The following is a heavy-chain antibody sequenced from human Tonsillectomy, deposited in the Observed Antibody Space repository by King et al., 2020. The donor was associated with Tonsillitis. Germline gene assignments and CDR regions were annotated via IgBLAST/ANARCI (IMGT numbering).Heavy chain of an antibody. Sequence: VQLVESGGGLVKPGGSLRLSCAASGFAFSDYYMTWIRQAPGKGLEWIAYITSSGSTTYYADSVKGRFTISRDNTKNSLYLQMNSLRAEDTAMYYCVRDEGVYFDYWGQGTLVTVSS. CDR3: VRDEGVYFDY. V-gene: IGHV3-11*01. J-gene: IGHJ4*02. D-gene: IGHD3-16*01. CDR1: GFAFSDYY. CDR2: ITSSGSTT.